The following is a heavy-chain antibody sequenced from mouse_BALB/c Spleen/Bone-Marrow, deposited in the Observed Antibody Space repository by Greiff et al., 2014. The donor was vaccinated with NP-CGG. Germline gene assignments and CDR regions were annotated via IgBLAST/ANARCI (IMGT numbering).Heavy chain of an antibody. J-gene: IGHJ2*01. CDR3: ARYKGYYDHDGDYFDY. Sequence: EVKLMESGPSLVKPSQTLSLTCSVTGDSITSGYWNWARKFPGNKLEYMGYISYSGSTYYNPSLKSRISITRDTSKNQYYLQMNSGTTEDTATYYCARYKGYYDHDGDYFDYWGQGTTLTVSS. CDR2: ISYSGST. V-gene: IGHV3-8*02. D-gene: IGHD2-4*01. CDR1: GDSITSGY.